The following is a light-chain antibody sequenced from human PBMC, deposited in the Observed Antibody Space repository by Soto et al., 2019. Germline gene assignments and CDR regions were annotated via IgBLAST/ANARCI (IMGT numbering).Light chain of an antibody. CDR1: QSIVHNEGNTY. J-gene: IGKJ1*01. V-gene: IGKV2-24*01. CDR2: KVS. Sequence: DIVMTQTPLSSPVTLGQAASISCRSSQSIVHNEGNTYLSWFQQRPGQPPRLLIYKVSDRFSGVPDRFSGSGAGTDFTLTIRRLEAEDVGVYYCMQATHSPWTFGQGTKVEIK. CDR3: MQATHSPWT.